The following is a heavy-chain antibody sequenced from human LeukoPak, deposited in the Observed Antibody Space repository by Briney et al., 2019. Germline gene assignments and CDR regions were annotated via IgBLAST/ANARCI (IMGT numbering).Heavy chain of an antibody. J-gene: IGHJ4*02. D-gene: IGHD4-11*01. Sequence: GGSLRLSCAASGFTFSNYEMNWVRQAPGKGLEWLSYISSVGSTIYYADSVRGRFTISRGNAKNSLYLQMNSLRAEDTAVYYCARDNTVPYFAYWGQGTLVTVSS. CDR1: GFTFSNYE. CDR3: ARDNTVPYFAY. V-gene: IGHV3-48*03. CDR2: ISSVGSTI.